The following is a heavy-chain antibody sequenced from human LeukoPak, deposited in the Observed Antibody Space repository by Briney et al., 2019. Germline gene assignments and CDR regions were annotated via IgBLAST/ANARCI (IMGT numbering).Heavy chain of an antibody. V-gene: IGHV4-4*07. D-gene: IGHD4-17*01. CDR1: GGSISSCY. J-gene: IGHJ4*02. CDR2: IYTSGST. CDR3: ARCRGYGDYNYFDY. Sequence: SETLSLTCTVSGGSISSCYWSWIRQPAGKGLEWIGRIYTSGSTNYNPSLKSRVTMSVDTSKNQFSLKLSSVTAADTAVYYCARCRGYGDYNYFDYWGQGTLVTVSS.